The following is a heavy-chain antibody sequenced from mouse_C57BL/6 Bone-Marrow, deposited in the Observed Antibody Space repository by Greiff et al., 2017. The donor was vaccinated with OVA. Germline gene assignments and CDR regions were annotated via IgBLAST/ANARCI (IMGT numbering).Heavy chain of an antibody. J-gene: IGHJ2*01. CDR1: GYAFSSSW. V-gene: IGHV1-82*01. Sequence: QVQLQQSGPELVKPGASVKISCKASGYAFSSSWMNWVKQRPGKGLEWIGRIYPGDGDTNYNGKFKGKATLTADKSSSTAYMQLSSLTSEDSAVYFCARERDGNYGLYGGQGTTLTVSS. CDR3: ARERDGNYGLY. D-gene: IGHD2-1*01. CDR2: IYPGDGDT.